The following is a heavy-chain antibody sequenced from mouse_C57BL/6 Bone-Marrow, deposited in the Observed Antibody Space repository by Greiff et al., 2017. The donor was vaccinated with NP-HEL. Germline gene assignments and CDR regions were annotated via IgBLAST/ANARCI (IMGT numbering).Heavy chain of an antibody. CDR3: ARARQLRLRFDY. CDR2: IYPGSGST. D-gene: IGHD3-2*02. J-gene: IGHJ2*01. CDR1: GYTFTSYW. Sequence: QVQLQQPGAELVKPGASVKMSCKASGYTFTSYWITWVKQRPGQGLEWIGDIYPGSGSTNYNEKFKSKATLTVDTSSSTAYMQLSSLTSEDSAVYYGARARQLRLRFDYWGQGTTLTVSS. V-gene: IGHV1-55*01.